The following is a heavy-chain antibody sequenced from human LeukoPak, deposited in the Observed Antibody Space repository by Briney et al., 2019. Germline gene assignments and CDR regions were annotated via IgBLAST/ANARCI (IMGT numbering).Heavy chain of an antibody. CDR2: IWYDGSNK. J-gene: IGHJ1*01. Sequence: GGSLRLSCAASGFTFSSYGMHWVRQAPGKGLEWVAVIWYDGSNKYYADSVKGRFTISRDNSKNTLYLQMNSLRAEDTAVYYCARGRSAAVVVGYFQHWGQGTLVTVSS. V-gene: IGHV3-33*01. CDR3: ARGRSAAVVVGYFQH. D-gene: IGHD1-26*01. CDR1: GFTFSSYG.